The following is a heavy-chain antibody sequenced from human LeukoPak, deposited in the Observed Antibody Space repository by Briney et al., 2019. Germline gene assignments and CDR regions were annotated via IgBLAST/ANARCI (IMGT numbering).Heavy chain of an antibody. CDR2: IIPILGIA. D-gene: IGHD3-22*01. J-gene: IGHJ6*02. V-gene: IGHV1-69*04. CDR1: GGTFSSYA. CDR3: AGAYYYDSSPHYYYYYGMDV. Sequence: ASVKVSCKASGGTFSSYAISWVRQAPGQGLEWMGRIIPILGIASYAQKFQGRVTITADKSTSTAYMELSSLRSEDTAVYYCAGAYYYDSSPHYYYYYGMDVWGQGTTVTVSS.